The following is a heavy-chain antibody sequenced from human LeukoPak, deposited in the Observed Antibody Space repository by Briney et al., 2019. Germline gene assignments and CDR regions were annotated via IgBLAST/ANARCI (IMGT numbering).Heavy chain of an antibody. CDR2: ISSSGSTI. CDR1: GVTFSDYY. J-gene: IGHJ4*02. CDR3: ERASEYVWGSYRFEY. D-gene: IGHD3-16*02. V-gene: IGHV3-11*04. Sequence: PGGSLRLSCAASGVTFSDYYMSWIRQAPGKGLEWVSYISSSGSTIYYADSVKGRFTISRDNAKNSLYLQMNSLRAEDTAVYYCERASEYVWGSYRFEYSGAGNLVTVSS.